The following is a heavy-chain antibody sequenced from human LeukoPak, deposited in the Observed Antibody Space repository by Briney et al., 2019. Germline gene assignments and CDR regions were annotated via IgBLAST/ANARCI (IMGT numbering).Heavy chain of an antibody. CDR1: GFTFSNYA. Sequence: PGASLRLSCAASGFTFSNYAMSWVRQAPGKGLEWVSAITGSGGNTYYADSVKGRFTISRDNSKNTVFLQMNSLRAEDTGVYYCAKMGDLGVLTWFYVSDYWGQGTLVTVSS. D-gene: IGHD3-16*01. CDR2: ITGSGGNT. CDR3: AKMGDLGVLTWFYVSDY. J-gene: IGHJ4*02. V-gene: IGHV3-23*01.